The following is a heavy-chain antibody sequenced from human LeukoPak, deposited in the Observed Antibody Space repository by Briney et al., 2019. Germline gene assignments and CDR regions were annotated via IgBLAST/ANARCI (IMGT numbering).Heavy chain of an antibody. J-gene: IGHJ4*02. CDR3: AAPLPPDY. V-gene: IGHV1-58*01. Sequence: GRASCSASRFTFTSSAVLWVPQAGGLRLEWIGWVVVGSGNTNYAQKSQERVTITREMSTSTAYMELSSLRSEVTVGYYCAAPLPPDYGGEGSLVTVSA. D-gene: IGHD3-16*02. CDR1: RFTFTSSA. CDR2: VVVGSGNT.